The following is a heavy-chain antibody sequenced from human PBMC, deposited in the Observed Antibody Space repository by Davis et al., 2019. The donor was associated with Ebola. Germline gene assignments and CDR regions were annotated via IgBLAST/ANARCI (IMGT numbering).Heavy chain of an antibody. V-gene: IGHV3-23*01. CDR3: ARDGTVTSPWGDY. Sequence: GGSLRLSCAASGFTFSSYAMSWVRQAPGKGLEWVSAISGSGDSTYYADSVKGRFTISRDNSKNTLYLQMNSLRADDTAVYYCARDGTVTSPWGDYWGQGTLVTVSS. J-gene: IGHJ4*02. D-gene: IGHD4-17*01. CDR2: ISGSGDST. CDR1: GFTFSSYA.